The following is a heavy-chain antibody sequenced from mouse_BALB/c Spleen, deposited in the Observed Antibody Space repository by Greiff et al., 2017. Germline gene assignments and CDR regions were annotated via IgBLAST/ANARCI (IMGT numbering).Heavy chain of an antibody. CDR1: GFTFSDYY. CDR3: ARALYGSSRCAY. CDR2: ISDGGSYT. V-gene: IGHV5-4*02. D-gene: IGHD1-1*01. J-gene: IGHJ3*01. Sequence: EVNLVESGGGLVKPGGSLKLSCAASGFTFSDYYMYWVRQTPEKRLEWVATISDGGSYTYYPDSVKGRFTISRDNAKNNLYLQMSSLKSEDTAMYYCARALYGSSRCAYWGEGTLVTVSA.